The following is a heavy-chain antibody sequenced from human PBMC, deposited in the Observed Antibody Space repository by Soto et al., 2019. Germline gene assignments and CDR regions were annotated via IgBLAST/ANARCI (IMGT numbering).Heavy chain of an antibody. D-gene: IGHD4-4*01. J-gene: IGHJ4*02. CDR1: GFTFSGSA. Sequence: PVGSLRLSCAASGFTFSGSAMHWVRQASGKGLEWVGRIRSKANSYATAYAASVKGRFTISRDDSKNTAYLQMNSLKTEDTAVYYCTSPLDDTVNGGDYWGQGTLVTVSS. CDR2: IRSKANSYAT. V-gene: IGHV3-73*01. CDR3: TSPLDDTVNGGDY.